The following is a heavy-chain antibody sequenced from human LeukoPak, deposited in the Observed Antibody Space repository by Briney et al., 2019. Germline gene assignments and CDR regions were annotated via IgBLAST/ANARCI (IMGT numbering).Heavy chain of an antibody. D-gene: IGHD5-24*01. CDR2: IIPILGIA. CDR1: GGTFSSYA. Sequence: GSSVKVSCKASGGTFSSYAISWVRQAPGQGLEWMGRIIPILGIANHAQKFQGRVTITADKSTSTAYMELSSLRSEDTAVYYCARESEMATILVPYYYGMDVWGQGTTVTVSS. V-gene: IGHV1-69*04. J-gene: IGHJ6*02. CDR3: ARESEMATILVPYYYGMDV.